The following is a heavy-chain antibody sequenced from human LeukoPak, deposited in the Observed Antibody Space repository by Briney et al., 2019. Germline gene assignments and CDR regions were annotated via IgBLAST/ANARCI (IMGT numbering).Heavy chain of an antibody. CDR2: ISSSSSYI. CDR1: GFTFSSDS. Sequence: GGSLRLSCAASGFTFSSDSMNWVRQAPGKGLEWVSSISSSSSYIYYADSVKGRFTISRDNAKNSLYLQMNSLRAEDTAVYYCARGLLFGYSLFDYWGQGTLVTVSS. V-gene: IGHV3-21*01. D-gene: IGHD3-22*01. J-gene: IGHJ4*02. CDR3: ARGLLFGYSLFDY.